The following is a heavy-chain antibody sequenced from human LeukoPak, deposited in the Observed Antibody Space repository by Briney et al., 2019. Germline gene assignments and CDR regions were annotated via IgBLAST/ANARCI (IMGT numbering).Heavy chain of an antibody. D-gene: IGHD3-22*01. CDR3: ARDRAYYYDSSGYYYFDH. V-gene: IGHV3-11*01. J-gene: IGHJ4*02. Sequence: GGSLRLSCAASGFTFSDYYMSWIRQAPGKGLEWVSYISFSGSPTQYADSVKGRFTISRDNAKNSLYLQMNCLRDEDTAVYYCARDRAYYYDSSGYYYFDHWGQGTLVTVSS. CDR2: ISFSGSPT. CDR1: GFTFSDYY.